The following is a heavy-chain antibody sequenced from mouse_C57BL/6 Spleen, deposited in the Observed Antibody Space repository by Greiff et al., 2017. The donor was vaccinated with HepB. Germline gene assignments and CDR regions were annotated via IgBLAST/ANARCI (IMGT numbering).Heavy chain of an antibody. V-gene: IGHV1-82*01. CDR2: IYPGDGDT. J-gene: IGHJ3*01. CDR3: ARELRLQGFAY. CDR1: GYAFSSSW. D-gene: IGHD3-2*02. Sequence: VQLQQSGPELVKPGASVKISCKASGYAFSSSWMNWVKQRPGKGLEWIGRIYPGDGDTNYNGKFKGKATLTADKSSSTAYMQLSSLTSEDSAVYFCARELRLQGFAYWGQGTLVTVSA.